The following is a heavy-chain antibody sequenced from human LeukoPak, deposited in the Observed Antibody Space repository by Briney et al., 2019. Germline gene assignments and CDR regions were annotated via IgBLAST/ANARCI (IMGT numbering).Heavy chain of an antibody. CDR3: ARDDDYGDYGMDV. J-gene: IGHJ6*02. Sequence: GGSLRLSCAASGFTFSSYRMNWVRRAPGKGLEWVSYISSSSSTIYYADSVKGRFTISRDNAKNSLYLQMNSLRAEDTAVYYCARDDDYGDYGMDVWGQGTTVTVSS. CDR1: GFTFSSYR. V-gene: IGHV3-48*01. CDR2: ISSSSSTI. D-gene: IGHD4-17*01.